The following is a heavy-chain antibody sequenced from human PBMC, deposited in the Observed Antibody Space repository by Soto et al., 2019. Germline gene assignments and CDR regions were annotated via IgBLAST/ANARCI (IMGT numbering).Heavy chain of an antibody. V-gene: IGHV4-34*01. CDR1: GGSFSGYD. Sequence: QVQLQKWGAGPLRPLETLSLTCGVSGGSFSGYDWAWIRQSPGKGLEWIGEINDRGSINYNPSLKSRVSISVDTSKNHYSLNLRSVTAADTAAYYCARESHDILTGPPWVWYFDLWGRGTLVTVSS. D-gene: IGHD3-9*01. CDR2: INDRGSI. CDR3: ARESHDILTGPPWVWYFDL. J-gene: IGHJ2*01.